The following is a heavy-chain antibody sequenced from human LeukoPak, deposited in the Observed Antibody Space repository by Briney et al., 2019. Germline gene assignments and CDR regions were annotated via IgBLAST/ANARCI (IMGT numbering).Heavy chain of an antibody. CDR1: GYTFTSYY. CDR3: ARPRGLNYDILTGYSRGHYYFDY. CDR2: INPNSGGT. J-gene: IGHJ4*02. Sequence: ASVKVSCKASGYTFTSYYMHWVRQAPGQGLEWMGWINPNSGGTNYAQKFQGRVTMTRDTSISTAYMELSRLRSDDTAVYYCARPRGLNYDILTGYSRGHYYFDYWGQGTLVTVSS. D-gene: IGHD3-9*01. V-gene: IGHV1-2*02.